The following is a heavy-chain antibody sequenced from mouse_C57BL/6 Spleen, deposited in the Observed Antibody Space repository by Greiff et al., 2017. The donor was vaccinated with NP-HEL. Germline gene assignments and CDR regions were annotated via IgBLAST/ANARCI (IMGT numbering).Heavy chain of an antibody. CDR1: GYAFSSYW. V-gene: IGHV1-80*01. CDR3: AREVYGNYEGCAY. J-gene: IGHJ3*01. D-gene: IGHD2-1*01. CDR2: IYPGVGDT. Sequence: QVQLQQSGAELVKPGASVKISCKASGYAFSSYWMNWVRQRPGQGLEWIGQIYPGVGDTNYNGKFKGKATLTADKSSSTAYMQLSSLTSEDSAVYVCAREVYGNYEGCAYWGQGTLATVSA.